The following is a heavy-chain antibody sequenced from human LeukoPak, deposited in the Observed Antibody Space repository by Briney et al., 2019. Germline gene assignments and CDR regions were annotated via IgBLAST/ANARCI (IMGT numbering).Heavy chain of an antibody. J-gene: IGHJ5*02. D-gene: IGHD2-2*01. V-gene: IGHV4-59*01. CDR1: GGSISSYY. Sequence: PSETLSLTCTVSGGSISSYYWSWIRQPPGKGLEWIGYIYYSGSTNYNPSLKSRVTISVDTSKNQFSLKLSSVTAADTAVYYCAGEVYPRTMPRFDPWGQGTLVTVSS. CDR3: AGEVYPRTMPRFDP. CDR2: IYYSGST.